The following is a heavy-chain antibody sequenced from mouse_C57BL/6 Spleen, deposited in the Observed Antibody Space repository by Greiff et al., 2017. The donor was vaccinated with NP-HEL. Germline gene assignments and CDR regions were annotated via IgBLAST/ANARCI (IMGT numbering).Heavy chain of an antibody. Sequence: EVQLQQSGPELVKPGASVKISCKASGYSFTGYYMNWVKQSPEKSLEWIGEINPSTGGTTYNQKFKAKATLTVDKSSSTAYMQLKSLTSEDSAVYYGARSRGLGHFDYWGQGTTLTVSS. D-gene: IGHD4-1*01. CDR1: GYSFTGYY. V-gene: IGHV1-42*01. J-gene: IGHJ2*01. CDR3: ARSRGLGHFDY. CDR2: INPSTGGT.